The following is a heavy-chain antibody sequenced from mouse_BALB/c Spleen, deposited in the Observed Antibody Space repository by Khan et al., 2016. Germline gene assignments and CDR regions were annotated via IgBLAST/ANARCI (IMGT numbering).Heavy chain of an antibody. CDR2: VNPNIGGT. Sequence: VRLQQSGPELVKPGASVKISCKTFGYTFTDYTIHWVKQSLGKSLEWIGNVNPNIGGTNYNQKFKGKATLTEDRSSNTAYMELRSLTSGDSAFYFCARRVGFDNWGQGTTLTVSS. V-gene: IGHV1-22*01. J-gene: IGHJ2*01. CDR3: ARRVGFDN. CDR1: GYTFTDYT.